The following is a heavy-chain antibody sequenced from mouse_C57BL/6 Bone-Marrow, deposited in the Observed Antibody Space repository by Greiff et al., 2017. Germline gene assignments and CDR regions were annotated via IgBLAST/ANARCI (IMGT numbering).Heavy chain of an antibody. CDR2: IWSGGST. J-gene: IGHJ1*03. CDR1: GFSLTSYG. V-gene: IGHV2-2*01. CDR3: AYDGGWYFDV. D-gene: IGHD1-2*01. Sequence: VKLMESGPGLVQPSQCLYITCTVSGFSLTSYGVHWVRQSPGKGLEWLGVIWSGGSTDYNAAFISRLIISKDNSKGQVFFKMNSLQADDTAIYYYAYDGGWYFDVWGTGTTVTVSA.